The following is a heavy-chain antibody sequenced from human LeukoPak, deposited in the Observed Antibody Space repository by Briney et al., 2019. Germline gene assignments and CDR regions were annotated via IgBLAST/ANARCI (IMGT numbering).Heavy chain of an antibody. V-gene: IGHV1-18*01. CDR1: GYTFTSYD. CDR3: ARDYHIVVVPAAIWEVYSSGWYLDY. CDR2: ISAYNGNT. J-gene: IGHJ4*02. D-gene: IGHD2-2*02. Sequence: ASVKVSCKASGYTFTSYDFNWVRQAPGQGLEWMGWISAYNGNTNYAQKLQGRVTMTTDTSTSTAYMELRSLRSDDTAVYYCARDYHIVVVPAAIWEVYSSGWYLDYWGQGTLVTVSS.